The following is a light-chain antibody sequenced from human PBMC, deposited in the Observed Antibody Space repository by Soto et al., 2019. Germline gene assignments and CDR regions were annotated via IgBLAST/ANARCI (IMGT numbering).Light chain of an antibody. J-gene: IGKJ5*01. CDR1: QSVSSN. Sequence: EIVMTQSPATLSVSPGERATLSCRASQSVSSNLAWYQQKPGQAPRLLIYGASTRATGIPARFSGSGSGTDFTLTISSLQPEDFAVYYCQQDYNLPITFGPGTRLEIK. CDR2: GAS. CDR3: QQDYNLPIT. V-gene: IGKV3-15*01.